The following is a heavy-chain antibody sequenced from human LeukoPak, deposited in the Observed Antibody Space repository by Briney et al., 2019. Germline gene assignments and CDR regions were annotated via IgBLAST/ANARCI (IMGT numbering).Heavy chain of an antibody. D-gene: IGHD3-10*01. V-gene: IGHV3-23*01. Sequence: PGGSLRLSCAASGFTFSSYAMSWVRQAPGKGLECVSAISGSGGSTYYADSVKGRFTISRDNSKNKLHLQKNSLRAEDTAVYYCAKDGPLGMVRGVGAFDIWGQGTMVTVSS. CDR2: ISGSGGST. J-gene: IGHJ3*02. CDR3: AKDGPLGMVRGVGAFDI. CDR1: GFTFSSYA.